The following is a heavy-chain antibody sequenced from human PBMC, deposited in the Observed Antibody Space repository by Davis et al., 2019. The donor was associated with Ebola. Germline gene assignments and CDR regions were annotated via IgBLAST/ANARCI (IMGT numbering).Heavy chain of an antibody. D-gene: IGHD3-3*01. CDR1: GFLFGDYA. Sequence: SPNISCAAPGFLFGDYAMSRVRQAPGKGLEWVGFIRSKAYGGTTEYAPSVKGRFTISRDDSKSIAYLQMNSLKTEDTAVYYCTRGFTIFGVVDYGMDVWGQGTTVTVSS. CDR3: TRGFTIFGVVDYGMDV. J-gene: IGHJ6*02. CDR2: IRSKAYGGTT. V-gene: IGHV3-49*04.